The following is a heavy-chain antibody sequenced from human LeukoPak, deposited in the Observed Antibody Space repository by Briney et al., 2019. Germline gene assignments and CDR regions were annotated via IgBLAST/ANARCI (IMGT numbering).Heavy chain of an antibody. CDR2: ISYDGSNK. V-gene: IGHV3-30*18. CDR1: GFDFSSNW. J-gene: IGHJ4*02. CDR3: ANLPTGIAVAPISGY. D-gene: IGHD6-19*01. Sequence: GGSLRLSCAASGFDFSSNWMHWVRQAPGKGLEWVAVISYDGSNKYYADSVKGRFTISRDNSKNTLYLQMNSLRAEDTAVYYCANLPTGIAVAPISGYWGQGTLVTVSS.